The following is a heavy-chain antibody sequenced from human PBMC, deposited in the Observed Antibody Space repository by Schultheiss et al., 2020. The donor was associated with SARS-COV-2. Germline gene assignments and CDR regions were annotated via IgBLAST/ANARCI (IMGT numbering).Heavy chain of an antibody. CDR1: GFTFSSYA. V-gene: IGHV3-23*01. Sequence: GGSLRLSCAASGFTFSSYAMHWVRQAPGKGLEWVSAISGSGGSTYYADSVKGRFTISRDNSKNTLYLQMNSLRAEDTAVYYCAKVRYYDSSGYYYRPDAFDIWGQGTMVTVSS. CDR2: ISGSGGST. D-gene: IGHD3-22*01. J-gene: IGHJ3*02. CDR3: AKVRYYDSSGYYYRPDAFDI.